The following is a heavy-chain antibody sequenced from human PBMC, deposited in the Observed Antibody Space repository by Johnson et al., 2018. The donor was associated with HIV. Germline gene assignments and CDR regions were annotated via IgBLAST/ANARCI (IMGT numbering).Heavy chain of an antibody. D-gene: IGHD3-10*01. J-gene: IGHJ3*02. CDR2: ISYDGSNK. CDR1: GFTFSSYA. CDR3: ARADGSGSYFGFEI. V-gene: IGHV3-30*04. Sequence: QVQLVESGGGVVQPGRSLRLSCAASGFTFSSYAMHWVRQAPGKGLEWVAVISYDGSNKYYADSVKGRFTISRDNSKNTLYLQMNSLRAEDTAVYYCARADGSGSYFGFEIWGQGTMVTVSS.